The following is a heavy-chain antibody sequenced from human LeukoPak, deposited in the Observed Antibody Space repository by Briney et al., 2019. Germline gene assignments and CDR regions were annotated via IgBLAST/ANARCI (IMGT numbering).Heavy chain of an antibody. J-gene: IGHJ4*02. CDR3: ATPVDTAMVTPFDY. CDR1: GFTFSDHY. D-gene: IGHD5-18*01. Sequence: GSLRLSCAASGFTFSDHYMSWIRQAPGKGLEWVSYISSSGSTIYYADSVKGRFTISRDNAKNSLYLQMNSLRAEDTAVYYCATPVDTAMVTPFDYWGQGTLVTVSS. V-gene: IGHV3-11*04. CDR2: ISSSGSTI.